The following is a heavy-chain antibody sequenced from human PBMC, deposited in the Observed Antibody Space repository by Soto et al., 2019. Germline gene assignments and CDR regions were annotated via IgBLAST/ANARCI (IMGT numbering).Heavy chain of an antibody. CDR2: ISSSGSTI. D-gene: IGHD5-12*01. V-gene: IGHV3-11*01. J-gene: IGHJ3*02. CDR1: GFTFSDYY. CDR3: ARDMEYSGYDLRLLRHAFDI. Sequence: QVQLVESGGGLVKPGGSLRLSCAASGFTFSDYYMSWIRQAPGKGLEWVSYISSSGSTIYYADSVKGRFTISRDNAKNSLYLQMNSLRAEDTAVYYCARDMEYSGYDLRLLRHAFDIWGQGTMVTVSS.